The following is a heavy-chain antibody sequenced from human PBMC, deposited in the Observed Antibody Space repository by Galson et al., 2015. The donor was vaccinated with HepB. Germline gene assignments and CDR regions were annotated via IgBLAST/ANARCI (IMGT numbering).Heavy chain of an antibody. D-gene: IGHD1-26*01. J-gene: IGHJ5*02. Sequence: SVKVSCKASGYTFTSYYMHWVRQAPGQGLEWMGIINPSGGSTSYAQKFQGRVTMTRDTSTSTVYMELSSLRSEDTAVYYCARDGLLVQGATSGNWFDPWGQGTLVTVSS. V-gene: IGHV1-46*03. CDR1: GYTFTSYY. CDR3: ARDGLLVQGATSGNWFDP. CDR2: INPSGGST.